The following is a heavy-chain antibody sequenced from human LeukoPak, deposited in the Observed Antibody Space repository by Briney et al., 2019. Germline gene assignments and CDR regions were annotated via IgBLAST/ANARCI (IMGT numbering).Heavy chain of an antibody. Sequence: ASVKVSCKGSGYTFTDYYMHWAQQAPGKGLEWMGLVDPEDGETIYAEKFQGRVTITADTSTDTAYMELSSLRSEDTAVYYCASYVGYDFWSGPDGYFDYWGQGTLVTVSS. D-gene: IGHD3-3*01. CDR2: VDPEDGET. CDR3: ASYVGYDFWSGPDGYFDY. V-gene: IGHV1-69-2*01. CDR1: GYTFTDYY. J-gene: IGHJ4*02.